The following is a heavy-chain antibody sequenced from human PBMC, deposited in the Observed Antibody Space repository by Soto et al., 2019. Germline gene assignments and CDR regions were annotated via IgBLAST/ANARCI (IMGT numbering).Heavy chain of an antibody. CDR3: ARVARSGSYSPQPEPYGMDV. D-gene: IGHD1-26*01. Sequence: ASVKVSCKASGYTFTGYYMHWVRQAPGQGLEWMGWINPNSGGTNYAQKFQGWVTMTRDTSISTAYMELSRLRSDDTAVYYCARVARSGSYSPQPEPYGMDVWGQGTTVTVSS. CDR1: GYTFTGYY. CDR2: INPNSGGT. V-gene: IGHV1-2*04. J-gene: IGHJ6*02.